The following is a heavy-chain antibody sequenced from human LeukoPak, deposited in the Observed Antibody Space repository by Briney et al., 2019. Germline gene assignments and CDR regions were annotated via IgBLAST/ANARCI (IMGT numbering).Heavy chain of an antibody. D-gene: IGHD4-23*01. Sequence: SVNVSCKASGGTFRSYAISWVRKAPGQGLEWMGGINPIFGTANYAQEFQGRVTITADESTSTEYMELSSLRSEDTDVYYCARGLKGATVVTPFDYWGQGTLVTVSS. CDR1: GGTFRSYA. J-gene: IGHJ4*02. CDR2: INPIFGTA. CDR3: ARGLKGATVVTPFDY. V-gene: IGHV1-69*01.